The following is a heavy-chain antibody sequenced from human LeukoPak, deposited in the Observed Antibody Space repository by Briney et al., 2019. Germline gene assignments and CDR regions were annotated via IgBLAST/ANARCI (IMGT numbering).Heavy chain of an antibody. D-gene: IGHD5-12*01. CDR2: ISASSRYI. Sequence: GGSLRLSCAASGFNLRDYSMTWVRQAPGRGLEWVSSISASSRYIFYADSVKGRFTISRDNSNNSLYLQMNSLRAEDTAVYYCARDAHSGYNSEGDWFDPWGQGTLVTVSS. V-gene: IGHV3-21*01. CDR3: ARDAHSGYNSEGDWFDP. J-gene: IGHJ5*02. CDR1: GFNLRDYS.